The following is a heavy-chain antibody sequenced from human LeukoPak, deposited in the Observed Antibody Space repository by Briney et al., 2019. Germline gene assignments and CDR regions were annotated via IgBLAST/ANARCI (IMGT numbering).Heavy chain of an antibody. CDR3: ARSPLLWFGEPHSKHPPWFDP. D-gene: IGHD3-10*01. CDR1: GGSFSGYY. J-gene: IGHJ5*02. V-gene: IGHV4-34*01. Sequence: PSETLSLTCAVYGGSFSGYYWSWIRQPPGKGLEWIGEINHSGSTNYNPSLKSRVTISVDTSKNQFSLKLSSVTAADTAVYYCARSPLLWFGEPHSKHPPWFDPWGQGTLVTVSS. CDR2: INHSGST.